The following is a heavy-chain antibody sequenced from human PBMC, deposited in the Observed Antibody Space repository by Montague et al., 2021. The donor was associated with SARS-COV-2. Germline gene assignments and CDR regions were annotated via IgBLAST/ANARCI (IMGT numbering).Heavy chain of an antibody. CDR2: TYYSGST. CDR3: ARVGRQQLVRLSGMDV. V-gene: IGHV4-39*07. J-gene: IGHJ6*02. D-gene: IGHD6-13*01. Sequence: SETLSLTCTVSGGSISSSSYYWGWIRQPPGKGLEWIGSTYYSGSTYYNPSLKSRVTISVDTSKNQFSLKLSSVTAADTAVYYCARVGRQQLVRLSGMDVGGQGTTVTVSS. CDR1: GGSISSSSYY.